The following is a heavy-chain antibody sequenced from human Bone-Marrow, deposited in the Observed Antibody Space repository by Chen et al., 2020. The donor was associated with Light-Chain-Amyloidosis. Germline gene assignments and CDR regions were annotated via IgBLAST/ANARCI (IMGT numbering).Heavy chain of an antibody. CDR2: VSGSTVST. D-gene: IGHD3-10*01. CDR3: TRKGGYFDF. V-gene: IGHV3-23*04. CDR1: GFNFSSFG. J-gene: IGHJ4*02. Sequence: EVQLVESGGGLVQPGGSLRLSCATSGFNFSSFGMSWVRQAPGKGLEWVSTVSGSTVSTYYAGAVKGRFIISRDNSKSTLYLQMNSLIAGDTAVYFCTRKGGYFDFWGQGSLVTVSS.